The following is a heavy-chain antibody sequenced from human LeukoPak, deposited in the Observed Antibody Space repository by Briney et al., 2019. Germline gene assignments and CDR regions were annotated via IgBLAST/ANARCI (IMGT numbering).Heavy chain of an antibody. J-gene: IGHJ4*02. CDR1: GFTVSSNY. Sequence: GGSLRLSCAASGFTVSSNYMSWVRQAPGKGLEWVSVIYSGGSTYYADSVKGRFTISRDNSKNTLYIQMNSLRAEDTAVYYCARESSNGYFPPYWGQGTLVTVSS. CDR3: ARESSNGYFPPY. D-gene: IGHD3-22*01. CDR2: IYSGGST. V-gene: IGHV3-66*02.